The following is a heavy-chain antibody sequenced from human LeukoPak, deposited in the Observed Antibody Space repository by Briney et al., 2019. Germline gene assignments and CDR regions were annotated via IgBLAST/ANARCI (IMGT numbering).Heavy chain of an antibody. Sequence: GGSLRLSCAASGFTFSSYSMNWVRQAPGKGLEWVSSISSSSGYIYYADSVKGRFTISRDNAKNSLYLQMNSLRAEDTAVYYCARDAYCSGGSCYFGLDYWGQGTLVTVSS. V-gene: IGHV3-21*01. J-gene: IGHJ4*02. CDR1: GFTFSSYS. CDR2: ISSSSGYI. CDR3: ARDAYCSGGSCYFGLDY. D-gene: IGHD2-15*01.